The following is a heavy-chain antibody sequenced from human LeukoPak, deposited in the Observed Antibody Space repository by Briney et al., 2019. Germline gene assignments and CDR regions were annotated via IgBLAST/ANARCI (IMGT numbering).Heavy chain of an antibody. CDR1: GFTFSSYG. J-gene: IGHJ6*03. V-gene: IGHV3-33*06. CDR3: AKVTKRYYDFWSGYLPPYYYMDV. CDR2: IWYDGSNK. D-gene: IGHD3-3*01. Sequence: GGSLTLSCAASGFTFSSYGMHWVRQAPGKGLEWVAVIWYDGSNKYYADSVKGRFTISRDNSKNPLYLQMNSLRAEDTAVYYCAKVTKRYYDFWSGYLPPYYYMDVWGKGTTVTVSS.